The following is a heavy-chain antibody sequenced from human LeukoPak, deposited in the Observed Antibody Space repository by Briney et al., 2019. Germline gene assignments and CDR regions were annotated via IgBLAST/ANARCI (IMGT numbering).Heavy chain of an antibody. CDR2: TYYRSKWYS. J-gene: IGHJ3*02. CDR3: AKDNDISDAFDI. V-gene: IGHV6-1*01. D-gene: IGHD3-9*01. Sequence: SQTLSLTCAISGDSVSSNSAAWNWIRQSPSRGPEWLGRTYYRSKWYSYYAASGKMRITINPHTPKNQFSLQLKSVTPEDTAVYYCAKDNDISDAFDIWGQGTMVTVSS. CDR1: GDSVSSNSAA.